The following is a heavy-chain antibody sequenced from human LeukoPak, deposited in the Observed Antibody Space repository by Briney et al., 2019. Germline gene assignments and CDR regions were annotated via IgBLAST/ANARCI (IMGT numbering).Heavy chain of an antibody. V-gene: IGHV4-4*02. CDR1: GGSISSSNW. Sequence: PSETLSLTCAVSGGSISSSNWWSWVRQPPGKGLEWIGEIYHSGSTNYNPSLKSRVTISVDTSKNQFSLKLSSVTAADTAVYYCARDLPTYYYDSSGYIDYWGQGTLVTVSS. J-gene: IGHJ4*02. CDR3: ARDLPTYYYDSSGYIDY. CDR2: IYHSGST. D-gene: IGHD3-22*01.